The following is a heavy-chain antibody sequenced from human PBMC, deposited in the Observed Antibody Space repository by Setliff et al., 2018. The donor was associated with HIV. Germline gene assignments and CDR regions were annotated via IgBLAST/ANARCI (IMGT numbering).Heavy chain of an antibody. D-gene: IGHD2-15*01. V-gene: IGHV4-61*02. CDR3: AREPRVRGTLDL. J-gene: IGHJ5*02. CDR2: IYASGST. CDR1: DDSISSGANY. Sequence: SETLSLTCSVSDDSISSGANYWSWIRQPAGQRLEWIGRIYASGSTNYNPSLKSRVSISVDMSQNQFSLKVTSVTAADTAVYYCAREPRVRGTLDLWGQGTLVTVSS.